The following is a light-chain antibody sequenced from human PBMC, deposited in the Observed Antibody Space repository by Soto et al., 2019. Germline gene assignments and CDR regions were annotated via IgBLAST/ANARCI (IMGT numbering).Light chain of an antibody. J-gene: IGLJ1*01. V-gene: IGLV1-44*01. CDR1: SSNIGRNS. CDR3: AAWDDSVTEYV. Sequence: VLTQAPSVSGTPGQRVTITCSGSSSNIGRNSVNWYQHLPGTAPKLLTHGNNHRPSGVPDRFSGSKSGTSASLAISGLQPEDEADYCCAAWDDSVTEYVYG. CDR2: GNN.